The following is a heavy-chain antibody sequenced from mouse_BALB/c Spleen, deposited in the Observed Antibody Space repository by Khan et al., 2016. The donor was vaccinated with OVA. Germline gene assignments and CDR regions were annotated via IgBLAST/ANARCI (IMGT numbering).Heavy chain of an antibody. CDR1: GDSITSGY. D-gene: IGHD2-14*01. V-gene: IGHV3-8*02. Sequence: EVQLQESGPSLVKPSQTLSLTCSVTGDSITSGYWSWIRKFPGNKLEYMGYMIYSGNTYYNPSLKSRISITRHTSKNQYYLQLNSVTTEDPAPSYCARSTYRDAFAYWGQGTLGTVAA. CDR3: ARSTYRDAFAY. CDR2: MIYSGNT. J-gene: IGHJ3*01.